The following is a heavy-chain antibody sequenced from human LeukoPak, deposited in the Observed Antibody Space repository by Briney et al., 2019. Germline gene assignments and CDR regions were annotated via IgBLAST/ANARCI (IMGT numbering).Heavy chain of an antibody. Sequence: SETLSLTCAVYGGSFSGSSWNWIRQPPGKGLEWIGEIHQSGSTKYNPSLKSRVTISVDTSKNQFSLKLSSVTAADTAVYFCASGYGDIDYRGQGTLVTVSS. CDR2: IHQSGST. CDR3: ASGYGDIDY. V-gene: IGHV4-34*01. CDR1: GGSFSGSS. J-gene: IGHJ4*02. D-gene: IGHD4-17*01.